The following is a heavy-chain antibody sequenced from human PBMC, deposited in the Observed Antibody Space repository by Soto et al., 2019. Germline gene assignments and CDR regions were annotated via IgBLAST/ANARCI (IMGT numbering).Heavy chain of an antibody. CDR2: ISSSSSYT. D-gene: IGHD6-13*01. Sequence: QVQLVESGGGLVKPGGSLRLSCAASGFTFSDYYMSWIRQAPGKGLEWVSYISSSSSYTNYADSVKGRFTISRDNAKNSLYLQMNSLIAEDTAVYYCARDLAAGTSFDYWGQGTLVTVSS. CDR1: GFTFSDYY. V-gene: IGHV3-11*06. CDR3: ARDLAAGTSFDY. J-gene: IGHJ4*02.